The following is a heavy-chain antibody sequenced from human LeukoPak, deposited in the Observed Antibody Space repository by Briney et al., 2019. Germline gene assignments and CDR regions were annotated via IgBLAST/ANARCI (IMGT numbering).Heavy chain of an antibody. D-gene: IGHD3-10*01. CDR3: ARAHYYGSGRKTYDWFDP. CDR2: INIDGSTS. V-gene: IGHV3-74*01. CDR1: GFTFSSYW. J-gene: IGHJ5*02. Sequence: GGSLRLSCAASGFTFSSYWMHWVRQAPGKGLVWVSRINIDGSTSNYADSVKGRFTISRDNAKNAVYLQMNSLRVEDTAVYYCARAHYYGSGRKTYDWFDPWGQGTLVTVSS.